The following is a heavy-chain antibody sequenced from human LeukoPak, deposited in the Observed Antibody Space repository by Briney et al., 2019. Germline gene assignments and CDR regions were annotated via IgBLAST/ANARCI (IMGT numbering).Heavy chain of an antibody. J-gene: IGHJ5*02. D-gene: IGHD3-10*01. CDR2: INHSGST. Sequence: PSETLSLTCAVYGGSFSGYYWGWIRQPPGKGLEWIGEINHSGSTNYNPSLKSRVTISVDTSKNQFSLKLSSVTAADTAVYYCARASRITMVRGVIRPRNWFDPWGQGTLVTVSS. V-gene: IGHV4-34*01. CDR3: ARASRITMVRGVIRPRNWFDP. CDR1: GGSFSGYY.